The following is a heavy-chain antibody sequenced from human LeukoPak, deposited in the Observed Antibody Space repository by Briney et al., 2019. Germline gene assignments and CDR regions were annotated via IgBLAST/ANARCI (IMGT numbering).Heavy chain of an antibody. CDR3: ARGDYGVAFDI. Sequence: SETLSLTCTVSGGSIGSYYWSWIRQPPGKGLEWIGYIYYSGSTNYNPSLKSRVTISVDTSKNQFSLKLSSVTAADTAVYYCARGDYGVAFDIWGQGTMVTVSS. D-gene: IGHD4-17*01. CDR1: GGSIGSYY. J-gene: IGHJ3*02. V-gene: IGHV4-59*01. CDR2: IYYSGST.